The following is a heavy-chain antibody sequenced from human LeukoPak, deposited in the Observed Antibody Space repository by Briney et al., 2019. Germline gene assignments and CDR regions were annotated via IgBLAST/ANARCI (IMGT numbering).Heavy chain of an antibody. CDR1: GGSLNDYH. CDR3: ARGLRYNNSLGRRQLYYYYMDV. CDR2: TYYTGST. J-gene: IGHJ6*03. Sequence: PSETLSLTCSVSGGSLNDYHWSWVRQPPGKGLEWIGYTYYTGSTKSNPSLQGRVTMSVDTSKKQLSLSLSSVTAADTAVYYCARGLRYNNSLGRRQLYYYYMDVWGTGTTVTVSS. D-gene: IGHD1-14*01. V-gene: IGHV4-59*08.